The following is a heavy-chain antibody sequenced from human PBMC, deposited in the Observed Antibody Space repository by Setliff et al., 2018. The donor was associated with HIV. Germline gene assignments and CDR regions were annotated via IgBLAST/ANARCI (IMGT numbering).Heavy chain of an antibody. V-gene: IGHV4-4*09. J-gene: IGHJ6*02. Sequence: SETLSLTCTVSGGSISSYYWSWIRQPPGKGLEWIGYIHTSGSTNYNPSLKSRVTISVDTSKNQFSLKLSSVTAADTAVYYWASKPYYNYGMDVWGQGTTVTVSS. CDR1: GGSISSYY. CDR3: ASKPYYNYGMDV. CDR2: IHTSGST.